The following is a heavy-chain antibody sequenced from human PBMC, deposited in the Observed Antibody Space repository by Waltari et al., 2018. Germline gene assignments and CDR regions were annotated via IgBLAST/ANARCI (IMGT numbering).Heavy chain of an antibody. Sequence: QVQLQESGPGLVKPSETLSLTCTVSGDSISGGSYYWTWIRQAPGKAPEWMGQMHHSGSTNYNPSLQSRVTISVDTSKNQFSLKLTSVTAADAAFYYCARVWEHWSGRGSFYYYMDVWGKGTSVTVSS. CDR2: MHHSGST. CDR1: GDSISGGSYY. V-gene: IGHV4-61*01. CDR3: ARVWEHWSGRGSFYYYMDV. D-gene: IGHD3-3*01. J-gene: IGHJ6*03.